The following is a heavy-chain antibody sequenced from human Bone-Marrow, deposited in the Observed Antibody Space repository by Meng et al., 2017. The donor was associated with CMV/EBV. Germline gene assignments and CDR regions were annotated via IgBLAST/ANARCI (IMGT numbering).Heavy chain of an antibody. CDR3: ASNLSGGGMDY. CDR2: ISASGGRT. D-gene: IGHD3-16*01. Sequence: GESLKISCAASGFSFEDFAMSWVRQAPGKGPEWVSAISASGGRTYYADSVKGRFTVSRDNSKNTLYLQMDTRRPEDAAVYYCASNLSGGGMDYWGQGTLVTVSS. CDR1: GFSFEDFA. J-gene: IGHJ4*02. V-gene: IGHV3-23*01.